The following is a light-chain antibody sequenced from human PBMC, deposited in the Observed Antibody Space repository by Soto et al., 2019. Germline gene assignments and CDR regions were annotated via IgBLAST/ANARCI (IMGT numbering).Light chain of an antibody. V-gene: IGKV3-20*01. J-gene: IGKJ2*01. CDR2: DAS. CDR1: QSVSSSY. CDR3: QQYGSSPYT. Sequence: EIVLTQSPGTLSLSPGDRATLSCRASQSVSSSYLAWYRQKPGQAPRLLIYDASSRATGIPDRFSGSGSGTDVTLTISRLEPEDFAVYYCQQYGSSPYTFGQGTKLEIK.